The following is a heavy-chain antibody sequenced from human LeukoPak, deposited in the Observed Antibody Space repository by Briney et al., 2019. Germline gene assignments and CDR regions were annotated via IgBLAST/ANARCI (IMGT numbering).Heavy chain of an antibody. CDR3: ARGLIVGSRWYLDY. J-gene: IGHJ4*02. CDR2: MWYDENNN. Sequence: GGSLRLSCAASGFTFRSYGMHWVRQAPGKGLEWVALMWYDENNNYYADSVEGRFTISRDNSKNTLYLEINSLRAEDTAVYYCARGLIVGSRWYLDYWGQGTLVTVSS. V-gene: IGHV3-33*01. D-gene: IGHD6-13*01. CDR1: GFTFRSYG.